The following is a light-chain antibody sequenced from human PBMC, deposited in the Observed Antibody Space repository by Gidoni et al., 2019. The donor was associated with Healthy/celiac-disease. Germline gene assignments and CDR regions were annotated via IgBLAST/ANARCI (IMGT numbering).Light chain of an antibody. CDR3: SSYTSSSTPV. CDR1: ISDVGGYNY. J-gene: IGLJ3*02. CDR2: DVS. V-gene: IGLV2-14*01. Sequence: QSALTHPAPVSSSPGQPTTISCTGTISDVGGYNYVSWYQQHPGKAPKLMIYDVSKRPSGVSNRFSGSKSGNTASLTISGLQAEDEADYYCSSYTSSSTPVFGGGTKLTVL.